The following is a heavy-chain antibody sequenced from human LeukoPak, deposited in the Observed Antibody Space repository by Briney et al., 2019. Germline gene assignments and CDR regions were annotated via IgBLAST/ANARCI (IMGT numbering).Heavy chain of an antibody. D-gene: IGHD6-6*01. Sequence: GGSLRLSCAASGFTFDDYAMHWVRQAPGKGLEWVSLISGDGCSTYYADSVKGRFTISRDNSKNSLYLQMNSLRTEDTALYYCAKALKSIAARHDSIYYYYYGMDVWGQGTTVTVSS. J-gene: IGHJ6*02. V-gene: IGHV3-43*02. CDR3: AKALKSIAARHDSIYYYYYGMDV. CDR1: GFTFDDYA. CDR2: ISGDGCST.